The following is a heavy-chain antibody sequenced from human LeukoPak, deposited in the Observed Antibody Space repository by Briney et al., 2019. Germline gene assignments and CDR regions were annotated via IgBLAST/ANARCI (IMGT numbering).Heavy chain of an antibody. Sequence: GESLKISCKGSGYSFTSYWIGWVRQMPGKGLEWMGIIYPGDSDTRYSPSFQGQVTISADKSISTAYLQWSSLKASDTAMYYCARTSGRVLRFLEWLPPPVDAEYFQHWGQGTLVTVSS. CDR1: GYSFTSYW. D-gene: IGHD3-3*01. CDR2: IYPGDSDT. V-gene: IGHV5-51*01. J-gene: IGHJ1*01. CDR3: ARTSGRVLRFLEWLPPPVDAEYFQH.